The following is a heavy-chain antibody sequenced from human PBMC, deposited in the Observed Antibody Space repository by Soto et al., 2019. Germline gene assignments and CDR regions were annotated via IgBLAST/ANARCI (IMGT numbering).Heavy chain of an antibody. V-gene: IGHV3-23*01. J-gene: IGHJ4*02. CDR1: GFTFSSYA. CDR2: ISGSGGSM. D-gene: IGHD1-26*01. CDR3: ARRGSGSYYDY. Sequence: GGSLRLSCAASGFTFSSYAMRWVRQAPGKGLEWVSAISGSGGSMYYADSVKGRFTISRDNSKNTLYLQMNSLRAEDTAVYYCARRGSGSYYDYCGQGTLVTVSS.